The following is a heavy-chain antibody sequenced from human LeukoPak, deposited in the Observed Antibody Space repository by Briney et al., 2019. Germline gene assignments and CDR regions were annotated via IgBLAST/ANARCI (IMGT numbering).Heavy chain of an antibody. CDR1: GGSVSSGSYY. Sequence: ETLSLTCTVSGGSVSSGSYYWSWIRPPPGKGLEWIGYIYYSGSTNYNPSLESRVTISVDTSKNQFSLKLSSVTAADTAVYYCARVSVTTVVLFDYWGQGTLVTVSS. CDR3: ARVSVTTVVLFDY. V-gene: IGHV4-61*01. J-gene: IGHJ4*02. D-gene: IGHD4-23*01. CDR2: IYYSGST.